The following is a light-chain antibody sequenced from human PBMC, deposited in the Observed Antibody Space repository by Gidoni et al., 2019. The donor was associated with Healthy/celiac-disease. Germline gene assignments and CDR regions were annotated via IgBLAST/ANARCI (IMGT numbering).Light chain of an antibody. J-gene: IGKJ3*01. V-gene: IGKV1-33*01. CDR2: DAS. CDR1: QDISNY. CDR3: QQYDNLPLT. Sequence: DIQMTQSPSSLSASVGDRVTLTRQASQDISNYLNWYQQKPGKAPKLLIYDASNLETGVPSRFSGSGSGTDFTFTISILQPEDIATYYCQQYDNLPLTFGPGTKVDIK.